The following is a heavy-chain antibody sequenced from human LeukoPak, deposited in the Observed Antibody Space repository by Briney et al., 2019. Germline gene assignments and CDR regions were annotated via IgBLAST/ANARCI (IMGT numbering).Heavy chain of an antibody. V-gene: IGHV3-7*01. J-gene: IGHJ4*02. CDR3: ARGYYYSGTYYLSFFDY. Sequence: GGSLRLSCVTSGFTFNKYWLTWVRQPPGKGLEWVANINQDDSQIYYLESVEGRFTITRDNAKNSLHLQMNSPRVEGTAIYYCARGYYYSGTYYLSFFDYWGQGTLVTVSS. D-gene: IGHD3-10*01. CDR2: INQDDSQI. CDR1: GFTFNKYW.